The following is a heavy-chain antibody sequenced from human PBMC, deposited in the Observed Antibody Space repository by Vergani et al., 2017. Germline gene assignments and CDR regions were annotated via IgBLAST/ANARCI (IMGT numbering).Heavy chain of an antibody. Sequence: QLQLQESGPGLVKPSETLSLTCTVSGGSISSSSYYWGWIRQPPGKGLEWIGSIYYSGSTYYNPSLKSRVTISVDTSKNQFSLKLSSVTAADTAVYYCARVQDDYYGSGRHPYYFDYWGQGTLVTVSS. V-gene: IGHV4-39*01. CDR3: ARVQDDYYGSGRHPYYFDY. CDR1: GGSISSSSYY. J-gene: IGHJ4*02. CDR2: IYYSGST. D-gene: IGHD3-10*01.